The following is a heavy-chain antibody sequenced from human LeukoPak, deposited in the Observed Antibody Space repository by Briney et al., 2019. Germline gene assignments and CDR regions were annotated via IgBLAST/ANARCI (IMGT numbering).Heavy chain of an antibody. CDR3: ARGHSGGYDTAGY. V-gene: IGHV3-74*01. CDR2: INSDGSTI. D-gene: IGHD1-26*01. J-gene: IGHJ4*02. Sequence: PGGTLRLSCVGSGFTFSSHWMHWVRQAPGEGRVWVSRINSDGSTISYADSVKGRFTISRDNAKNTLFLQMNSLRDEDTAVYYCARGHSGGYDTAGYWGQGPLVTVSA. CDR1: GFTFSSHW.